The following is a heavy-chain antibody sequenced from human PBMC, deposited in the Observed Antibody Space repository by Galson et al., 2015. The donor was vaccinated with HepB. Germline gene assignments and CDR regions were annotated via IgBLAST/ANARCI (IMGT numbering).Heavy chain of an antibody. V-gene: IGHV4-59*01. CDR1: GGSISSYY. D-gene: IGHD6-13*01. Sequence: ETLSLTCTVSGGSISSYYWSWIRQPPGKGLEWIGYIYYSGSTNYNPSLKSRVTISVDTSKNQFSLKLSSVTAADTAVYYCARDLAAAGTLDYWGQGTLVTVSS. J-gene: IGHJ4*02. CDR2: IYYSGST. CDR3: ARDLAAAGTLDY.